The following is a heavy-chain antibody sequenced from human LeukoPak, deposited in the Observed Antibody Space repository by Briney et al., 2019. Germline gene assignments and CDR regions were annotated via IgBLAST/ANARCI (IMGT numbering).Heavy chain of an antibody. CDR3: ARDPRVAAADDWFDP. Sequence: GASVKVSCKASGYTFTGYYMHWVRQAPGQGLEWMGGIIPIFGTANYAQKFQGRVTITADESTSTAYMELSSLRSEDTAVYYCARDPRVAAADDWFDPWGQGTLVTVSS. D-gene: IGHD6-13*01. CDR1: GYTFTGYY. J-gene: IGHJ5*02. CDR2: IIPIFGTA. V-gene: IGHV1-69*13.